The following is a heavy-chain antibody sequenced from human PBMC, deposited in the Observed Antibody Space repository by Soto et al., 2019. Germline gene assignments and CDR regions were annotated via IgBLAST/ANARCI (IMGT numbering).Heavy chain of an antibody. CDR1: GFTFSSYG. J-gene: IGHJ4*02. V-gene: IGHV3-30*18. CDR2: ISYDGSNK. D-gene: IGHD5-12*01. CDR3: AKDSHTPPDILATIPVY. Sequence: QVQLVESGGGVVQPGRSLRLSCAASGFTFSSYGMHWVRQAPGKGLEWVAVISYDGSNKYYADSVKGRFTISRDNSKNTLYLQMNSLRAEDTAVYYCAKDSHTPPDILATIPVYWGQGTLVTVSS.